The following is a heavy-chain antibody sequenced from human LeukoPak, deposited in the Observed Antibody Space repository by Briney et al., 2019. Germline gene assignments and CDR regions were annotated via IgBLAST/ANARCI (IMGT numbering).Heavy chain of an antibody. CDR1: GFTFSNYG. V-gene: IGHV3-33*01. D-gene: IGHD6-13*01. CDR2: IWYDGSNK. CDR3: ARSQSSSLIDY. Sequence: GRSLRLSCAASGFTFSNYGMHWVRQAPGKGLEWVAVIWYDGSNKYYADSVKGRFTFSRDNSKNTLYLQMNSLTVEDTAVYYCARSQSSSLIDYWGQGTLVTVSS. J-gene: IGHJ4*02.